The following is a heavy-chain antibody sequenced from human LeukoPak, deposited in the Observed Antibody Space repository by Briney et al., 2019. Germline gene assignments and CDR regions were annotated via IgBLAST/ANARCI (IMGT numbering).Heavy chain of an antibody. D-gene: IGHD4/OR15-4a*01. CDR1: GGSLSSYG. Sequence: SVKVSCKACGGSLSSYGFSWVRQAPGQGLEWMGGIVPMFDSRSFAQKFQGRLTITTDESTSTVYMELSSLRSDDTAVYYCAREANYGGNINWFDPWGQGTPVSVSS. V-gene: IGHV1-69*05. CDR3: AREANYGGNINWFDP. CDR2: IVPMFDSR. J-gene: IGHJ5*02.